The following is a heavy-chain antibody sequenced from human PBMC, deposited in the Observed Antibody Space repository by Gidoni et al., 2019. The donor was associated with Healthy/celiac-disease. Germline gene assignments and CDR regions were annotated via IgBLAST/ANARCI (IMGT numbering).Heavy chain of an antibody. CDR1: GGSFSGYY. Sequence: QVQLQQWGAGLLKPSETRSLTCAVYGGSFSGYYWSWIRQPPGNGLEWVGEINHSGSTNYNPSLKSRVTISVDTSKNQFSLKLSSVTAADTAVYYCARNFGGNEFDYWGQGTLVTVSS. D-gene: IGHD2-15*01. V-gene: IGHV4-34*01. CDR3: ARNFGGNEFDY. J-gene: IGHJ4*02. CDR2: INHSGST.